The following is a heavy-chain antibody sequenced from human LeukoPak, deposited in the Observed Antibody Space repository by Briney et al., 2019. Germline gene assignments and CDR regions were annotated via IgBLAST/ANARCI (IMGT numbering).Heavy chain of an antibody. CDR1: RYTFTGYY. Sequence: ASVKVSCKASRYTFTGYYMHWVRQAPGQGLEWMGWINPNSGDTNYAQKFQGRVTMTRDTSISTAYMELSRLRSDDTAVYYCARERVQNYYYYYGMDVWGQGTTVTVSS. CDR3: ARERVQNYYYYYGMDV. J-gene: IGHJ6*02. CDR2: INPNSGDT. V-gene: IGHV1-2*02.